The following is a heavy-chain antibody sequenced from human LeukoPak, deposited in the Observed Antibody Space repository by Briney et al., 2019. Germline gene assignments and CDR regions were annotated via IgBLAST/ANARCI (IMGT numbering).Heavy chain of an antibody. CDR2: INPNSDGT. CDR1: GYTFTGYY. V-gene: IGHV1-2*02. D-gene: IGHD3-10*01. CDR3: ARGPRSYYGSGSLGYYYYYGMDV. Sequence: GASVKVSCKASGYTFTGYYMHWVRQAPGQGLEWMGWINPNSDGTNYAQKFQGRVTMTRDTSISTAYMELSRLRSDDTAVYYCARGPRSYYGSGSLGYYYYYGMDVWGQGTTVTVSS. J-gene: IGHJ6*02.